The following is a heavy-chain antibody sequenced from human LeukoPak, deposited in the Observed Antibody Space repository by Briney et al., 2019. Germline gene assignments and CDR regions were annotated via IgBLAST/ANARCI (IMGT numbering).Heavy chain of an antibody. J-gene: IGHJ5*02. CDR3: TKNPDGRNWFDP. CDR1: GFTFSHHW. CDR2: ISSDESST. Sequence: GGSLRLSCAASGFTFSHHWMHWVRQAPGKGLVWVSHISSDESSTTYADSVKGRFTISRDNRKNTLYLQMNSLRVEDTAMYYCTKNPDGRNWFDPWGQGTLVTVSS. D-gene: IGHD1-14*01. V-gene: IGHV3-74*01.